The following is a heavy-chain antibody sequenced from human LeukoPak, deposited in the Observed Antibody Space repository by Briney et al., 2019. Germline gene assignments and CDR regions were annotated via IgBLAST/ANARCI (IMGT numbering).Heavy chain of an antibody. CDR1: GGSVSSGSYY. CDR3: ARGTTVTSSGYFQH. D-gene: IGHD4-17*01. Sequence: SQTLSLTCTVSGGSVSSGSYYWSWIRQPAGKGLEWIGRIYTSGSTNYNPSLKSRVTISVDTPKNQFSLKLNSVTAADTAVYYCARGTTVTSSGYFQHWGQGTLVNVSS. J-gene: IGHJ1*01. V-gene: IGHV4-61*02. CDR2: IYTSGST.